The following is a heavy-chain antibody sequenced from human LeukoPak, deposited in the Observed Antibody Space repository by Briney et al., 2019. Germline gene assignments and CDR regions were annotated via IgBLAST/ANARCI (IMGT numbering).Heavy chain of an antibody. CDR1: GFTFSSAW. CDR2: IRGKTDDGAT. J-gene: IGHJ4*02. CDR3: ILAAAGPAY. V-gene: IGHV3-15*01. Sequence: GGSLRLSCAASGFTFSSAWMTWVRQAPGKGLEWVGRIRGKTDDGATDYAAPVKGRFTISKDDSKNTLYLQMNSLKTEDTAVYYCILAAAGPAYWGQGALVTVSS. D-gene: IGHD6-13*01.